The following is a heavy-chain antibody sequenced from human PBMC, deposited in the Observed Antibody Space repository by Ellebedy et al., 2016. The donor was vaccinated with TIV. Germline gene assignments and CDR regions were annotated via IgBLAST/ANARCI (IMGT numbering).Heavy chain of an antibody. CDR1: GFTFSSYG. J-gene: IGHJ3*02. V-gene: IGHV3-30*04. D-gene: IGHD3-16*01. CDR2: MSYDGSFK. Sequence: PGGSLRLSCVASGFTFSSYGLHWVRQAPGKGLEWVAVMSYDGSFKYYAQSVKGRFTLSRDKSKNTLYLQMNNLRDEDTAVYYCARATLRIWGAFDIWGQGTMVTISS. CDR3: ARATLRIWGAFDI.